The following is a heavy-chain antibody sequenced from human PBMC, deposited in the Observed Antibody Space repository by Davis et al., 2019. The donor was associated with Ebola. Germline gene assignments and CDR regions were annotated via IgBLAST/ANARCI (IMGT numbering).Heavy chain of an antibody. J-gene: IGHJ4*02. CDR3: AKGGTLADGLDD. Sequence: GESLKISCAASGFTFSDYYMSWIRQAPGKGLEWVSYISSSGSTIYYADSVKGRFTISRDNAKNSLYLQMNSLRAEDTAIYYCAKGGTLADGLDDWGQGTLVTVSS. D-gene: IGHD3-16*01. CDR1: GFTFSDYY. CDR2: ISSSGSTI. V-gene: IGHV3-11*01.